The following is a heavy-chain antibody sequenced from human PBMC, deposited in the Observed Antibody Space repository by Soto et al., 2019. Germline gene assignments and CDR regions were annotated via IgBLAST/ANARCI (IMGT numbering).Heavy chain of an antibody. J-gene: IGHJ5*02. CDR1: GFTFSSYS. CDR2: ISSSSSYI. D-gene: IGHD2-15*01. V-gene: IGHV3-21*01. CDR3: ARDKDCSGGSCYGSGGWFDP. Sequence: EVQLVESGGGLVKPGGSLRLSCAASGFTFSSYSMNRVRQDPGKGLEWVSSISSSSSYIYYADSVKGRFTIYRDNAKNSLYPQMNSLRAGDTAVYYCARDKDCSGGSCYGSGGWFDPWGQGTLFTVSS.